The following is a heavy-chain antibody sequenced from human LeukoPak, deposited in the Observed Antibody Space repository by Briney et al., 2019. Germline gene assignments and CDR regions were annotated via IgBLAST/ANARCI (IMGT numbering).Heavy chain of an antibody. D-gene: IGHD2-2*01. V-gene: IGHV1-18*01. CDR2: ISAYNGNT. Sequence: GASVKVSCKASGYTFTSYGISWVRQAPGQGLEWMGWISAYNGNTNYARKLQGRVTMTTDTSTSTAYMELRSLRSDDTAVYYCARNDFPSDRYCSSTSCWFPFDYWGQGTLVTVSS. CDR3: ARNDFPSDRYCSSTSCWFPFDY. J-gene: IGHJ4*02. CDR1: GYTFTSYG.